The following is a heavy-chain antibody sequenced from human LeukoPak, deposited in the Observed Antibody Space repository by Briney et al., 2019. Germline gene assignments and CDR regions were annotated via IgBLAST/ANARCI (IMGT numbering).Heavy chain of an antibody. Sequence: PGGSLRLSCAASGFTFDDYAMHWVRQAPGKCLEWVSLISWDGGSTYYADSVKGRFTISRDNSKNSLYLQMNSLRAEDTALYYCAKDNLPKGNYYYMDVWGKGTTVTVSS. CDR3: AKDNLPKGNYYYMDV. V-gene: IGHV3-43D*04. CDR1: GFTFDDYA. J-gene: IGHJ6*03. CDR2: ISWDGGST. D-gene: IGHD3-10*01.